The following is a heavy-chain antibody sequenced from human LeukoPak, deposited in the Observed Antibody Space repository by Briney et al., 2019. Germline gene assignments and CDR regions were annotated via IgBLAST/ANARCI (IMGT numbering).Heavy chain of an antibody. D-gene: IGHD3-22*01. CDR2: INPSGGST. J-gene: IGHJ4*02. CDR1: GYTFTSYY. V-gene: IGHV1-46*01. CDR3: AREGDYYDSSGYPDY. Sequence: ASVKVSCRASGYTFTSYYMHWVRRAPGQGLEGMGIINPSGGSTSYAQTFQARVTLTRDTSTSTVYMELSSLRSEDTAVYYCAREGDYYDSSGYPDYWGQGTLVTVSS.